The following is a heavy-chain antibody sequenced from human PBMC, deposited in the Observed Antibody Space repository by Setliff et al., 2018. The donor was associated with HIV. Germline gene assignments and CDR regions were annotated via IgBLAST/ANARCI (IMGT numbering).Heavy chain of an antibody. D-gene: IGHD2-15*01. V-gene: IGHV1-2*02. CDR1: GYSLSTYA. CDR2: INPNSGGT. Sequence: ASVKVSCKASGYSLSTYAISWVRQAPGQGLEWMGWINPNSGGTNYAQKFQGRVTMTRDTSISTAYMELSRLRSDDTAVYYCEVYCSGGSCPASFDYWGQ. J-gene: IGHJ4*02. CDR3: EVYCSGGSCPASFDY.